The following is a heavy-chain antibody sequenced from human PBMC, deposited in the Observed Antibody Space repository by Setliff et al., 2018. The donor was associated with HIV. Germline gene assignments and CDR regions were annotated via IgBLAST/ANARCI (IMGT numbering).Heavy chain of an antibody. V-gene: IGHV4-39*07. J-gene: IGHJ4*02. CDR2: IYYTGTT. CDR3: ARGNYYNMWADPFDY. CDR1: YSSLTSNNFY. D-gene: IGHD3-10*01. Sequence: PSETLSLTCSVSYSSLTSNNFYWGWIRQPPGRGLEWIGNIYYTGTTYYNSSLKSRVRISVDTSTSQFSLNVTSVTAADTAVYYCARGNYYNMWADPFDYWGQGTLVTVSS.